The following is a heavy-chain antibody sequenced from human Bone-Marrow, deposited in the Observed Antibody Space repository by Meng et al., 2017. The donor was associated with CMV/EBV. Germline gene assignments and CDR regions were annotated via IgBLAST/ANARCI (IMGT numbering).Heavy chain of an antibody. J-gene: IGHJ6*02. D-gene: IGHD2-15*01. Sequence: ASVQVSCKAAGYTFTRYDINWVRQAAGQGLEWMGWMNTNSGNTGYAQNFQGRVTMTRNTATGNAYMELTSLKSEDTAVYYCAREESLVEASAVGRAKYYYSGMDAWGQGTTVPVSS. CDR3: AREESLVEASAVGRAKYYYSGMDA. CDR1: GYTFTRYD. V-gene: IGHV1-8*01. CDR2: MNTNSGNT.